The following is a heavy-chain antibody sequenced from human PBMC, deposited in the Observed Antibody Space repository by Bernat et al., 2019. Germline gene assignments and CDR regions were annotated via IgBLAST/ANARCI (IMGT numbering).Heavy chain of an antibody. Sequence: QVQLVQSGAEVKKPGSSVKVSCKASGGTFSSYTISWVRQAPGQGLEWMGRIIPILGIANYAQKFQGRVTITADKSTSTAYMELSSLRSEDTAMYYCARSRDGYDYGDLEYFQHWGQGTLVTVSS. CDR3: ARSRDGYDYGDLEYFQH. V-gene: IGHV1-69*02. CDR1: GGTFSSYT. D-gene: IGHD4-17*01. CDR2: IIPILGIA. J-gene: IGHJ1*01.